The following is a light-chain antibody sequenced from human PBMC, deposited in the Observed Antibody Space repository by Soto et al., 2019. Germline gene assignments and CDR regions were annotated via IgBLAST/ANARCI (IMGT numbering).Light chain of an antibody. CDR1: QNVRNY. CDR2: AAS. CDR3: QQTYSIPLT. J-gene: IGKJ1*01. V-gene: IGKV1-39*01. Sequence: DITLTQSPSSLSASVGDRVTITCRASQNVRNYLVWYQQKADKAPNLLIYAASSLQSGVPSRFSGSGSGTDVTLTISSLQPEDFATDYCQQTYSIPLTFGQGTKVDIK.